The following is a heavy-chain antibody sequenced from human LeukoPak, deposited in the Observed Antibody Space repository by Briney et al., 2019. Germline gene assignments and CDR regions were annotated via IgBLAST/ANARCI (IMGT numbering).Heavy chain of an antibody. CDR3: ASDRSSSWYFDY. CDR1: GFTFSSYA. J-gene: IGHJ4*02. D-gene: IGHD6-13*01. CDR2: ISYDGSNK. V-gene: IGHV3-30*01. Sequence: PGRSLRLSCAASGFTFSSYAMHWVRQAPGKGLEWVAVISYDGSNKYYADSVKGRFTISRDNSKNTLYLQMNSLRAEDTAVYYCASDRSSSWYFDYWGQGTLVTVSS.